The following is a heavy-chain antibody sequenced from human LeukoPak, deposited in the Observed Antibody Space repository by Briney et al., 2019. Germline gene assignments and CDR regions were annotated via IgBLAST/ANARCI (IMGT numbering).Heavy chain of an antibody. Sequence: GASLRPSCSAAGFKFSSFSMGWGRQAPGKGLEWLSYIHSTSSAIYYADSVKGRFTISRDNSKNTLYLEMNSLRAEDTAVYYCAKDREGGYWRGGSCSFDYWGQGTLVTVSS. CDR3: AKDREGGYWRGGSCSFDY. CDR2: IHSTSSAI. CDR1: GFKFSSFS. J-gene: IGHJ4*02. V-gene: IGHV3-48*01. D-gene: IGHD2-15*01.